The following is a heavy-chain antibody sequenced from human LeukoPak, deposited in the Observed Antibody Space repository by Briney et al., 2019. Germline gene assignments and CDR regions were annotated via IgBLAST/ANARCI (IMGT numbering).Heavy chain of an antibody. J-gene: IGHJ4*02. CDR1: GYTFTSYY. D-gene: IGHD5-24*01. CDR3: ARDGPEEMATITGLGFDY. V-gene: IGHV1-46*01. Sequence: ASVKVSCKASGYTFTSYYMHWVRQAPGQGLEWMGIINPSGGSTGYAQKFQGRVTMTRDTSTSTVYMELSSLRSEDTAVYYCARDGPEEMATITGLGFDYWGQGTLVTVSS. CDR2: INPSGGST.